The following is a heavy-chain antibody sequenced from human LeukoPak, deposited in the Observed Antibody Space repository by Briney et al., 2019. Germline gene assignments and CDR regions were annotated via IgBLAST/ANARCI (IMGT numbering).Heavy chain of an antibody. CDR1: GGSFSDYY. CDR2: INHSGTT. V-gene: IGHV4-34*01. CDR3: ARGLRLPSRSAPAVPHV. Sequence: SETLSLTCAVYGGSFSDYYWNWLRQPPGKGLEWIGEINHSGTTNYNPSLKSRVTISVDTSKNQFFLRLSAVTAADTAVYHCARGLRLPSRSAPAVPHVWAKGTTVTVSA. J-gene: IGHJ6*04. D-gene: IGHD2-2*01.